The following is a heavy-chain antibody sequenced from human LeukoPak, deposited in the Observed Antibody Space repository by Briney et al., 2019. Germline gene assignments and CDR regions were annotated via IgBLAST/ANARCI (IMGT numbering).Heavy chain of an antibody. J-gene: IGHJ4*02. Sequence: ASVKVSCKASGYTFTSYGISWVRQAPGQGLEWMGWISAYNGNTNYAQKLQGRVTMTTDTSTSTAYMEPRSLRSDDTAVYYCARQGYDFWSGYYTAFDYWGQGTLVTVSS. CDR1: GYTFTSYG. V-gene: IGHV1-18*01. CDR3: ARQGYDFWSGYYTAFDY. D-gene: IGHD3-3*01. CDR2: ISAYNGNT.